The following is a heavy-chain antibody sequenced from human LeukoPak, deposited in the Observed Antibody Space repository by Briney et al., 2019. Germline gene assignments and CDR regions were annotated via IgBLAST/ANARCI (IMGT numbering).Heavy chain of an antibody. Sequence: PSETLSLTCTVSGGSISGYYWSWIRQPPGKGLEWIGYIYDSATTHYNPSLKSRVTMSVDTSKNQFSLKLSSVTAADTAVYYCARETPEDYFDYWGQGTLVTVSS. CDR1: GGSISGYY. CDR3: ARETPEDYFDY. D-gene: IGHD1-14*01. J-gene: IGHJ4*02. V-gene: IGHV4-59*12. CDR2: IYDSATT.